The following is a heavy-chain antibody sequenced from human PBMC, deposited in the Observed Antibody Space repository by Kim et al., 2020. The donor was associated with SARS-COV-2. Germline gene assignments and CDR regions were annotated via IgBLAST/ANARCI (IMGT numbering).Heavy chain of an antibody. CDR2: IIPIFGTA. D-gene: IGHD3-22*01. CDR1: GGTFSSYA. CDR3: ARGYYDSSAVLLPPYYFDY. V-gene: IGHV1-69*13. Sequence: SVKVSCKASGGTFSSYAISWVRQAPGQGLEWMGGIIPIFGTANYAQKFQGRVTITADESTSTAYMELSSLRSEDTAVYYCARGYYDSSAVLLPPYYFDYWGQGTLVTVSS. J-gene: IGHJ4*02.